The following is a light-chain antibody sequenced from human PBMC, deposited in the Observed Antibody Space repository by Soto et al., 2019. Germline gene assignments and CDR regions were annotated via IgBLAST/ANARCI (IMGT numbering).Light chain of an antibody. CDR1: SSDVGNYNF. Sequence: QSALTQPASVSGSPGQSITISCTGPSSDVGNYNFVSWYQQHPGKVPKLIIYEGSRRPSGVSNRFSGSKSGNTASLTISGLQAEDEADYFCKSYAGSNTYVFGSGTKLTVL. V-gene: IGLV2-23*01. CDR2: EGS. J-gene: IGLJ1*01. CDR3: KSYAGSNTYV.